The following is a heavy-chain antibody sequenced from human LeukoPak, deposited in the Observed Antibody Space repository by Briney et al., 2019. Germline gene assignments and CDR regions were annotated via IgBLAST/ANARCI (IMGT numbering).Heavy chain of an antibody. CDR3: AKAPVTSCRGAFCYPFDS. CDR1: GFTFDDYG. D-gene: IGHD2-15*01. CDR2: TSSSDAGK. Sequence: PGGSLRLACAASGFTFDDYGMSWVRRAPGKGLEWVSATSSSDAGKYYADSVRGRFTISRDNSRNTMYLQMNSLRVEDAAVYYCAKAPVTSCRGAFCYPFDSWGQGTLVTVSS. J-gene: IGHJ4*02. V-gene: IGHV3-23*01.